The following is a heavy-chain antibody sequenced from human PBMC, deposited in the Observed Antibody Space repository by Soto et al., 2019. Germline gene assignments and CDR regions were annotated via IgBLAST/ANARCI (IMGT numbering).Heavy chain of an antibody. J-gene: IGHJ5*02. CDR2: ISGYNGNT. V-gene: IGHV1-18*01. CDR3: ARDRGYNWNYGWFDP. CDR1: GYTFTSYG. D-gene: IGHD1-7*01. Sequence: QVQLVQSGAEVKKPGASVKVSCKASGYTFTSYGISWVRQAPGQGLEWMGRISGYNGNTNYAQKLQGRVTMITDTSTSTAYIELRSLRSDDTAVYYCARDRGYNWNYGWFDPWGQGTLVTVSS.